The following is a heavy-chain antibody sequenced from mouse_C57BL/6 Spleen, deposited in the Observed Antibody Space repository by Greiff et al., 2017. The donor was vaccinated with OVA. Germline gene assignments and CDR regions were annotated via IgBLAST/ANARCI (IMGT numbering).Heavy chain of an antibody. V-gene: IGHV2-2*01. D-gene: IGHD1-1*01. CDR1: GFSLTSYG. CDR2: IWSGGST. CDR3: ARNYYGSSYAIDY. J-gene: IGHJ4*01. Sequence: VQLQESGPGLVQPSQCLSITCTASGFSLTSYGVHWVRQSPGKGLEWLGVIWSGGSTDYNAAFISRLSISKDNSKFQVFFKMNSLQADDTAIYYCARNYYGSSYAIDYWGQGTSVTVSS.